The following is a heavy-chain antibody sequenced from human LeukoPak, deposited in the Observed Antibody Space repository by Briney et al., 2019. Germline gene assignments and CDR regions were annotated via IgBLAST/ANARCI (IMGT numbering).Heavy chain of an antibody. Sequence: SGTLSLTCAVSGGSISSSYWWSWVRQPPGKGLEWIGEIYHSGSTNYNPSLKSRVTISLDKSKNQFSLNLTSVTAADTAIYYCARDLLTGPRNWGQGTLVTV. CDR1: GGSISSSYW. CDR2: IYHSGST. D-gene: IGHD1-14*01. CDR3: ARDLLTGPRN. V-gene: IGHV4-4*02. J-gene: IGHJ4*02.